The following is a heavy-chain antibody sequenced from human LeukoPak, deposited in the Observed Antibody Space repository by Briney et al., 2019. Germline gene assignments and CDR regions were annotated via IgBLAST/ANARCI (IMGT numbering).Heavy chain of an antibody. CDR1: GGSFSGYY. V-gene: IGHV4-34*01. J-gene: IGHJ3*02. CDR3: ARERGSGFYLDAFDI. D-gene: IGHD3-10*01. CDR2: INHSGST. Sequence: SETLSLTCAVYGGSFSGYYWSWIRQPPGKGLEWIGEINHSGSTNYNPSLKSRVTISVDTSKNQFSLKLSSVTAADTAAYYCARERGSGFYLDAFDIWGQGTMVTVSS.